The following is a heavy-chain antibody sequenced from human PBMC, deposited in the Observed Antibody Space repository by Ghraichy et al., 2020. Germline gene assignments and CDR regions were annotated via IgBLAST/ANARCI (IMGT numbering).Heavy chain of an antibody. J-gene: IGHJ4*02. CDR1: GGSISSSSYY. CDR2: IYYSGST. D-gene: IGHD3-22*01. V-gene: IGHV4-39*01. CDR3: ARRGSGYYYFDY. Sequence: SQTLSLTCTVSGGSISSSSYYWGWIRQPPGKGLEWIGSIYYSGSTYYNPSLKSRVTISVDTSKNQFSLKLSSVTAADTAVYYCARRGSGYYYFDYWGQGTLVTVSS.